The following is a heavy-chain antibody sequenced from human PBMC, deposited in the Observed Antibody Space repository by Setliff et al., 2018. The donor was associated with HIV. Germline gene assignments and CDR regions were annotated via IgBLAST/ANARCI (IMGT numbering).Heavy chain of an antibody. CDR3: ARGALDSGIYSGPDTYFDY. V-gene: IGHV7-4-1*02. CDR2: INTNTGNP. D-gene: IGHD1-26*01. Sequence: ASVKVSCKASGYTFTSYAMHWVRQAPGQGLEWMGWINTNTGNPTYAQAFTGRFVFPLDTSASTAYLQISRLRAEDTAIYYCARGALDSGIYSGPDTYFDYWGQGTLVTVSS. J-gene: IGHJ4*02. CDR1: GYTFTSYA.